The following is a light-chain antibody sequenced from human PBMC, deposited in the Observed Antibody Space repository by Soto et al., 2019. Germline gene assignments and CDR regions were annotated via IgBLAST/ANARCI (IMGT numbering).Light chain of an antibody. V-gene: IGKV4-1*01. Sequence: DIIMTQSPESLAVSLGERATINCKSSQSLLYRSKNKDYLAWYQQKPGQPPRLLIYWASTRESGVSDRFSGSGSGTDFTLTVTNMQAEDVAVYYCQQYFNTPWTFGQGTKVEIK. CDR3: QQYFNTPWT. CDR1: QSLLYRSKNKDY. CDR2: WAS. J-gene: IGKJ1*01.